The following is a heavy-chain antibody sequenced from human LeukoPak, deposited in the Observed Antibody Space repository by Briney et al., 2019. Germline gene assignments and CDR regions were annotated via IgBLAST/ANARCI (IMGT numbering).Heavy chain of an antibody. D-gene: IGHD2-15*01. J-gene: IGHJ6*03. CDR2: IYTSGST. Sequence: SETLSLTCSVSGDSITGYSWSWIRQPAGKGLEWIGRIYTSGSTNYNPSLKSRVTMSVDTSKNQFSLKLSSVTAADTAVYYCAKGGLLHYYYYMDVWGKGTTVTISS. CDR1: GDSITGYS. CDR3: AKGGLLHYYYYMDV. V-gene: IGHV4-4*07.